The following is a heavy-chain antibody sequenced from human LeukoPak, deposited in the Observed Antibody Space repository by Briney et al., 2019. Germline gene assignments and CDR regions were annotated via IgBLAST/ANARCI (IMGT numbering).Heavy chain of an antibody. Sequence: ASVKVSCKASGYTFTTYGISWVRQAPGQGLEWMGWISAYNGNTDYAQKLQGRVTMTTDTSTSTAYMELRSLRSDDTAVYYCARVTQTDYDFDYWGQGTLVTVSS. V-gene: IGHV1-18*01. J-gene: IGHJ4*02. CDR1: GYTFTTYG. CDR3: ARVTQTDYDFDY. CDR2: ISAYNGNT. D-gene: IGHD4-17*01.